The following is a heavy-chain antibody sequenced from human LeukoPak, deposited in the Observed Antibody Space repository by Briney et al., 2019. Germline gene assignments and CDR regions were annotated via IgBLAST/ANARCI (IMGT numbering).Heavy chain of an antibody. CDR2: ISSSGST. CDR3: ARTSPLGHGTSSYFDY. CDR1: GASISSYY. D-gene: IGHD1-1*01. Sequence: PSETLSLTCTVSGASISSYYWNWIRQPPGKGLEWIGYISSSGSTRYSPSLKSRVTISLDTSKNQFSLRLSSVTAADTAVYYCARTSPLGHGTSSYFDYWGQGTLVTVSS. V-gene: IGHV4-59*01. J-gene: IGHJ4*02.